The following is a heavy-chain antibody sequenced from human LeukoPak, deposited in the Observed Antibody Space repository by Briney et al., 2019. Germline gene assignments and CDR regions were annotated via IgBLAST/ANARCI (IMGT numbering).Heavy chain of an antibody. D-gene: IGHD1-26*01. CDR1: GASISGDTYY. J-gene: IGHJ4*02. CDR3: ARLNRYSGTYDYPSFDH. CDR2: IYYSGLT. V-gene: IGHV4-39*01. Sequence: SETLSLTCTVSGASISGDTYYWAWIRQPPGKGLEWIGSIYYSGLTYYNLSLKSRVTMSVDTARRQFSLQLGSLTAADTAVYYCARLNRYSGTYDYPSFDHWGQGILVTVSS.